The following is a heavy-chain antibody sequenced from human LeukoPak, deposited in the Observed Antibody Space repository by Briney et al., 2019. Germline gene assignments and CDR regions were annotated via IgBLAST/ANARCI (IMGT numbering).Heavy chain of an antibody. J-gene: IGHJ4*02. V-gene: IGHV3-23*01. CDR3: AKDTYDSSGYFDY. D-gene: IGHD3-22*01. Sequence: GGSLRLSCAASGFNFSSYAMSWVRQARGKGLEWVSAISGSGGSTYYADSVKGRFTISRDDSKNTPYLQMNSLRAEDTAVYYCAKDTYDSSGYFDYWGQGTLVTVPS. CDR1: GFNFSSYA. CDR2: ISGSGGST.